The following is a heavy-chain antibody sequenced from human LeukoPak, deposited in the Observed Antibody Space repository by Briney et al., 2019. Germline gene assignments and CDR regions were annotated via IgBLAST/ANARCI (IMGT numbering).Heavy chain of an antibody. J-gene: IGHJ4*02. D-gene: IGHD2-15*01. CDR3: AKPAGYCSGGSCLDY. V-gene: IGHV3-23*01. CDR1: GFTFSNYA. Sequence: GGTLRLSCAASGFTFSNYAMSWVRQAPGEGLEWVSVISASDGDTDYADSVKGRFTISRDNSKNTLYLQMNSLRAEDTAVYYCAKPAGYCSGGSCLDYWGQGTLVTVSS. CDR2: ISASDGDT.